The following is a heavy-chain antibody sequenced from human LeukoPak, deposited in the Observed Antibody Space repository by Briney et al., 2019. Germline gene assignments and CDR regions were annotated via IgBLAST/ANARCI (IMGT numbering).Heavy chain of an antibody. J-gene: IGHJ3*02. CDR3: AREAELGYFDI. D-gene: IGHD2-15*01. V-gene: IGHV3-66*01. CDR1: GFTVSSNY. CDR2: IYSGGST. Sequence: PGGSLRLSCAASGFTVSSNYMSWVRQAPGKGLEWVSVIYSGGSTYYADSVKGRFTISRDNSKNTLYLQMNSLRAEDTAVYYCAREAELGYFDIRGQGTMVTVSS.